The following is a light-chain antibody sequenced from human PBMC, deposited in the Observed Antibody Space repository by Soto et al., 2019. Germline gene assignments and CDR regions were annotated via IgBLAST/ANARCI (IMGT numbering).Light chain of an antibody. CDR2: EVS. CDR3: SSYAGSNNPYV. CDR1: SSDVGGYNY. Sequence: QSALTQPPSASWSPGQSVTISCTGTSSDVGGYNYVSWYQQHPGKAPKLMIYEVSKRPSGVPDRFSSSKSGNTASLTVSGLQAEDEADHYCSSYAGSNNPYVFGTGTKVPS. V-gene: IGLV2-8*01. J-gene: IGLJ1*01.